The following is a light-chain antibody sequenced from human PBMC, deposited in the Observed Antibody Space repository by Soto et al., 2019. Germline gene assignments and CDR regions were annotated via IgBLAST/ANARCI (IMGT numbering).Light chain of an antibody. CDR1: QTISSW. Sequence: DIPMTQSPSTMSGSVGDRVTITCRASQTISSWLAWYQQKPGKAPKLLIFAASSLQSGVPSRFSGSRSGPDFTLTISSLQPEDFATYYCQQSYSSPPTSGQGVKVDIK. CDR3: QQSYSSPPT. J-gene: IGKJ1*01. CDR2: AAS. V-gene: IGKV1-39*01.